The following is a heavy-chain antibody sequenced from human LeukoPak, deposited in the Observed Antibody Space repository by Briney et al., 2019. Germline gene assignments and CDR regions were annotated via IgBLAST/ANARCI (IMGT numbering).Heavy chain of an antibody. D-gene: IGHD3-22*01. V-gene: IGHV1-2*02. CDR2: INPNSGDT. J-gene: IGHJ3*02. CDR3: GRDYYDSSGDGAFDI. CDR1: GYTFTGHY. Sequence: ASVKVSCKASGYTFTGHYMHWVRQAPGQGLEWMGWINPNSGDTNYAQKFQGRVTMTRDTSISTAYMELSRLRSDDTAVYYCGRDYYDSSGDGAFDIWGQGTMVTVSS.